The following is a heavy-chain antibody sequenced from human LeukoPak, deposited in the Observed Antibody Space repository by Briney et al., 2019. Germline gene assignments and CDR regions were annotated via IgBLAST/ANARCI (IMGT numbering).Heavy chain of an antibody. CDR2: IGTAGDT. CDR1: GFTFSSYD. J-gene: IGHJ4*02. D-gene: IGHD6-13*01. V-gene: IGHV3-13*01. CDR3: ARGGIAASFDY. Sequence: GGSLRLSCAASGFTFSSYDMHWVRQATGKGLEWVSAIGTAGDTYYPGSVKGRFTISRENAKNSLYLQMNSLRAEDTAVYYSARGGIAASFDYWGQGTLVTVSS.